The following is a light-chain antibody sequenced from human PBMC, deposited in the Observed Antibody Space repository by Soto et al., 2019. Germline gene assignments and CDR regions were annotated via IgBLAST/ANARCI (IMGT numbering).Light chain of an antibody. V-gene: IGLV1-40*01. CDR3: QSYDSSLSGVV. CDR1: SSNIGAGYD. CDR2: GNS. J-gene: IGLJ2*01. Sequence: QSVLTQPPSVSGAPGQRVTISCTGSSSNIGAGYDVHWYQQLPGTAPKLLIYGNSNRPSGVPDRFSGSKSGTSASLAITGLQDEDEADYYCQSYDSSLSGVVFGGGTQLNVL.